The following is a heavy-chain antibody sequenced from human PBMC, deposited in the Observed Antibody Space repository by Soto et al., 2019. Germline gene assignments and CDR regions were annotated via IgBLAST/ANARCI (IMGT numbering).Heavy chain of an antibody. CDR3: ARDGEVDCSGGSCYHYYYYMDV. V-gene: IGHV3-33*01. CDR1: GFTFSSYG. D-gene: IGHD2-15*01. J-gene: IGHJ6*03. Sequence: GGSLRLSCAASGFTFSSYGMHWVRQAPGKGLEWVAVIWYDGSNKYYADSVKGRFTISRDNSKNTLYLQMNSLRAEDTAAYYCARDGEVDCSGGSCYHYYYYMDVWGKGTTVTVS. CDR2: IWYDGSNK.